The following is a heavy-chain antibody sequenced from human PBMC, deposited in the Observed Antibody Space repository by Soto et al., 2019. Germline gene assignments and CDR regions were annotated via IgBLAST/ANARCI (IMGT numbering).Heavy chain of an antibody. Sequence: QVQLQESGPGLVKPSQTLSLTCTVSGGSISSGDYYWSWIRQPPGKGLEWIGYIYYSGSTYYNPSLKSRVTISVDTSNNQFSLKLSSVIAADTAVYYCARDLAMVGWRGTYYYGMDVWGQGTTVTVSS. D-gene: IGHD5-18*01. CDR1: GGSISSGDYY. V-gene: IGHV4-30-4*01. CDR3: ARDLAMVGWRGTYYYGMDV. CDR2: IYYSGST. J-gene: IGHJ6*02.